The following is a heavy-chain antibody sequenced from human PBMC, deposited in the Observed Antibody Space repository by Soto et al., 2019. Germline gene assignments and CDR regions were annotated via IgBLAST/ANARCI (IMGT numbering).Heavy chain of an antibody. V-gene: IGHV4-30-2*01. D-gene: IGHD5-12*01. CDR3: ARDLATWWFDP. CDR1: GGSISSGGYS. J-gene: IGHJ5*02. Sequence: PSETLSLTCAVSGGSISSGGYSWSWIRQPPGKGLEWIGYIYHSGSTYYNPSLKSRVTISVDRSKNQFSLKLSSVTAADTAVYYCARDLATWWFDPWGQGTLVTVS. CDR2: IYHSGST.